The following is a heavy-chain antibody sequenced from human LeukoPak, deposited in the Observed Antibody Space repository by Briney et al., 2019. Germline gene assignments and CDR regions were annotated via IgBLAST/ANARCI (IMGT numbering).Heavy chain of an antibody. D-gene: IGHD3-22*01. V-gene: IGHV3-30-3*01. Sequence: GGSLRLSCAASGLTFSSYAMHWVRQAPGKGLEWVAVISYDGSNKYYADSVKGRFTISRDNSKNTLYLQMNSLRAEDTAVYYCAKDNRYYYDSSSFDYWGQGTLVTVSS. CDR3: AKDNRYYYDSSSFDY. CDR2: ISYDGSNK. J-gene: IGHJ4*02. CDR1: GLTFSSYA.